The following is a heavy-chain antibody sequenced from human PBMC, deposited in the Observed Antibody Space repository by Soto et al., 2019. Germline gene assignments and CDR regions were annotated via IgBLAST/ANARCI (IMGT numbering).Heavy chain of an antibody. J-gene: IGHJ6*02. Sequence: QVQLEQSGAEVKKPGSSVKVSCKASGGTFSNSAISWVRQAPGQGLEWMGGIMPVFRTPDYAQKFQGRVTITADDSTSTAYMELSGLRSDDTAIYYCASDIDRLQLGGNYYYILDVWGQGTTVTVSS. CDR2: IMPVFRTP. CDR3: ASDIDRLQLGGNYYYILDV. D-gene: IGHD5-12*01. CDR1: GGTFSNSA. V-gene: IGHV1-69*12.